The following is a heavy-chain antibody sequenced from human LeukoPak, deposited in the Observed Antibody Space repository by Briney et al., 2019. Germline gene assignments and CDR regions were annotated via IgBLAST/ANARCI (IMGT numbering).Heavy chain of an antibody. V-gene: IGHV4-59*08. J-gene: IGHJ4*02. CDR1: GGFFSNYY. Sequence: SETLSLTCTVSGGFFSNYYWSWIRQPPGKGLEWIGYIYYTGGTHYNPSLKSRVTISVDTSKNQFSLNLSSVTAADTAVYYCVRHTEDAYNYFHYWGQGTLVTVSS. D-gene: IGHD5-24*01. CDR3: VRHTEDAYNYFHY. CDR2: IYYTGGT.